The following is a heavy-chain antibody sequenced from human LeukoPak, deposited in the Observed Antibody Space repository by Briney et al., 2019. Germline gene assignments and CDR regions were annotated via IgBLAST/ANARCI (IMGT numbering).Heavy chain of an antibody. Sequence: GGSLRLSCAASGFTFSDYYMSWIRQPPGKGLEWVSYISSSGSTIYYADSVKGRFTISRDNAKNSLYLQMNSLRAEDTAVYYCASHRRPYYYGMDVWGQGTTVTVSS. CDR1: GFTFSDYY. D-gene: IGHD1-1*01. CDR3: ASHRRPYYYGMDV. CDR2: ISSSGSTI. V-gene: IGHV3-11*01. J-gene: IGHJ6*02.